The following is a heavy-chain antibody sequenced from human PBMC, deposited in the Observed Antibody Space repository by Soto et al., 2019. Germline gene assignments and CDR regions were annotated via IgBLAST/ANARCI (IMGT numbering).Heavy chain of an antibody. D-gene: IGHD2-2*01. J-gene: IGHJ5*02. CDR1: GYTFTNYG. V-gene: IGHV1-18*01. CDR3: AIVIPGAEAWFGP. Sequence: QVQLVQSGGEVKKPGASVKVSCKASGYTFTNYGVTWVRQAPGQGLEWMGWIRAYTDNPNYAQKFQGRVTMSIDTSTTTAYMDLRSLTSDDTAVYYCAIVIPGAEAWFGPWGQGTLVTVSS. CDR2: IRAYTDNP.